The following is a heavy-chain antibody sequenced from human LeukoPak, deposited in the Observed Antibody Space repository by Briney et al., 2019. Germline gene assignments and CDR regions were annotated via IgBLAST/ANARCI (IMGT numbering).Heavy chain of an antibody. V-gene: IGHV3-21*01. CDR1: GFSFSSYS. J-gene: IGHJ6*02. D-gene: IGHD2-15*01. CDR2: ISSSSSYI. Sequence: PGGSLRLSCAASGFSFSSYSMNWVRQAPGKGLEWVSSISSSSSYIYYADSVKGRFTISRDNAKNPLYLQMNSLRAEDTAVYFCPRFGGDYSMDVWGQGTTVTVSS. CDR3: PRFGGDYSMDV.